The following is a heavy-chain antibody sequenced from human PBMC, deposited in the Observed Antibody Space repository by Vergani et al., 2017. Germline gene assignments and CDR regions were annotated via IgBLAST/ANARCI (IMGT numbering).Heavy chain of an antibody. CDR1: GYSFTSYW. CDR3: ARQVAVAXKWWGPYYYYGMDV. Sequence: EVQLVQSGAEVKKPGESLRISCKGSGYSFTSYWISWVRQMPGKGLEWMGRLDPSDSYTNYSPSFQGHVTISADKSISTVYLQWSSLKASDTAMYYCARQVAVAXKWWGPYYYYGMDVWGQGTTVTVSS. D-gene: IGHD6-19*01. CDR2: LDPSDSYT. V-gene: IGHV5-10-1*01. J-gene: IGHJ6*02.